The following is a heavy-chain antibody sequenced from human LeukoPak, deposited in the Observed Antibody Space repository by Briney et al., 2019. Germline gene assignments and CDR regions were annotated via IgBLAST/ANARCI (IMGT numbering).Heavy chain of an antibody. V-gene: IGHV1-2*02. CDR1: GYTFTGYY. J-gene: IGHJ3*01. CDR3: ARDPNYYDSSGSD. Sequence: ASVKVSCKASGYTFTGYYMHWVRQAPGQGLEWMGWINPNSGGTNYAQKFQGRVTMTRDTSISTAYMELSRLRSDDTAVYYCARDPNYYDSSGSDWGQGTMVTVSS. CDR2: INPNSGGT. D-gene: IGHD3-22*01.